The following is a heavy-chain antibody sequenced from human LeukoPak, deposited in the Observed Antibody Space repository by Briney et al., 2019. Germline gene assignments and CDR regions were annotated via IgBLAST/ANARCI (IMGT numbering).Heavy chain of an antibody. J-gene: IGHJ6*02. D-gene: IGHD1-7*01. CDR2: ISAGSEDS. V-gene: IGHV3-23*01. CDR1: GFTFGGYA. CDR3: ARTIAQYSNTWLYYYYGLDV. Sequence: GGSLRLSCTASGFTFGGYAMSWVRQAPGKGLEWVSSISAGSEDSYYADSVKGRFTISRDNSKSTLYLQKNSLRADDTAVYYCARTIAQYSNTWLYYYYGLDVWGQGTTVTVSS.